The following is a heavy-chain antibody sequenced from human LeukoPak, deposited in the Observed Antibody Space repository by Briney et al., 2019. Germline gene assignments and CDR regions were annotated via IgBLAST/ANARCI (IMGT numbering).Heavy chain of an antibody. Sequence: GGSLRLSCAASGFTVSSNYMSWVRQAPGKGLEWVSYISSSGSTIYYADSVKGRFTISRDNAKNSLYLQMNSLRAEDTAVYYCARVGYCSSTSCYGDYYHYYMDVWGKGTTVTVSS. D-gene: IGHD2-2*01. V-gene: IGHV3-11*04. CDR1: GFTVSSNY. CDR3: ARVGYCSSTSCYGDYYHYYMDV. CDR2: ISSSGSTI. J-gene: IGHJ6*03.